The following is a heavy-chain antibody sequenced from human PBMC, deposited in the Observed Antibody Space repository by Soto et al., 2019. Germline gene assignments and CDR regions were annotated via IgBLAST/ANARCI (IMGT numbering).Heavy chain of an antibody. J-gene: IGHJ3*01. CDR1: GYTFTSYY. Sequence: ASVKVSCKASGYTFTSYYMHWVRQAPGQGHEWMGIINPSGGSTSYAQKFQGRVTMTRDTSTSTVYMELSSRRSGDTAGDDWAKTTRNPFDFCSQGTMVTVSS. CDR3: AKTTRNPFDF. CDR2: INPSGGST. V-gene: IGHV1-46*01. D-gene: IGHD4-17*01.